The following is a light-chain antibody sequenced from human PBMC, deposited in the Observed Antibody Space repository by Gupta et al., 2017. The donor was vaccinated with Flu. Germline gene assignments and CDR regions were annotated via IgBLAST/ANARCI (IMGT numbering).Light chain of an antibody. CDR3: QQYETYPYT. V-gene: IGKV1-5*03. CDR1: QTIYSW. Sequence: PSTLSASVGDKVTITCRASQTIYSWLAWYQQKPGEAPKLLIYKASDLQSGVPSRFSGRGSGTEFTLTISGVQPDDFAIYHCQQYETYPYTCGQGTKLEI. J-gene: IGKJ2*01. CDR2: KAS.